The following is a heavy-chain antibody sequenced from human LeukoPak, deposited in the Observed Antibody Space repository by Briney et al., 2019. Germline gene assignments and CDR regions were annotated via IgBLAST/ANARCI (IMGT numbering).Heavy chain of an antibody. CDR3: ARGPDGSGTNAFDV. CDR2: ISGGSSIM. CDR1: GFTFSSYS. J-gene: IGHJ3*01. V-gene: IGHV3-48*02. D-gene: IGHD3-10*01. Sequence: PGGSLRLSCAPSGFTFSSYSMNWVRQAPGKRLEWVSYISGGSSIMYYADSVKGRFTISRDNAKNSLYLQMNSLRDADTAVYYCARGPDGSGTNAFDVWGQGTMVTVSS.